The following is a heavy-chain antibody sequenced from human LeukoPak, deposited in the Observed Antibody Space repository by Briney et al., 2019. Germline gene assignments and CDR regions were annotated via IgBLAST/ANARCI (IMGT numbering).Heavy chain of an antibody. CDR2: ISAYNGNT. CDR1: GYTFTSYG. Sequence: ASVKVSCKASGYTFTSYGISWVRQAPGQGLEWMGWISAYNGNTNYAQKLQDRVTMTTDTSTSTAYMELRSLRSDDTAVYYCARVPWYSSGWYGGGPNGDYFDYWGQGTLVTVSS. J-gene: IGHJ4*02. V-gene: IGHV1-18*01. D-gene: IGHD6-19*01. CDR3: ARVPWYSSGWYGGGPNGDYFDY.